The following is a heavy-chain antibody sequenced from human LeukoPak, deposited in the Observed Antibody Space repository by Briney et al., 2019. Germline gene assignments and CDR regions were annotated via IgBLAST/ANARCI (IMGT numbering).Heavy chain of an antibody. CDR2: ISYDGINK. CDR3: AKDNSGSSTGGYYFGS. CDR1: GFTFSSYG. D-gene: IGHD1-26*01. J-gene: IGHJ4*02. V-gene: IGHV3-30*18. Sequence: SGGSLRLSCAASGFTFSSYGMHWVRQAPGKGLEWVAVISYDGINKYYADSVKGRFTISRDNSKNTLYLQMNSLRAEDTAVYYCAKDNSGSSTGGYYFGSWGQGTLVTVSS.